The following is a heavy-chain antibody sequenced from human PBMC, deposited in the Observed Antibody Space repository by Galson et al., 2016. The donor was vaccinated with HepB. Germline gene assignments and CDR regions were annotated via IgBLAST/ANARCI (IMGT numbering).Heavy chain of an antibody. V-gene: IGHV4-61*01. J-gene: IGHJ5*02. Sequence: LSLTCTVSGGSVSSGSYYWSWIRQPPGKGLEWIGYIYYSGSTNYNPSLKSRVTISVDTSKNQFSLKLTSVTAADTAFYYCAREEERQLVRRFDPWGQGTLVTVSS. CDR2: IYYSGST. CDR3: AREEERQLVRRFDP. CDR1: GGSVSSGSYY. D-gene: IGHD6-13*01.